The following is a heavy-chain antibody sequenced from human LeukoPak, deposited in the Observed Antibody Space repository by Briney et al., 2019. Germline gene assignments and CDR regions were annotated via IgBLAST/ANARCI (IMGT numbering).Heavy chain of an antibody. CDR1: GFTFSSYA. V-gene: IGHV3-23*01. CDR2: ISGSGGST. Sequence: GGSLRLSCAASGFTFSSYAMSWVRQAPGKGLEWVSAISGSGGSTYYADSVKGRSTISRDNSKNTLYLQMNSLRAEDTAVYYCAKEGADIVVVPAAENWFDPWGQGTLVTVSS. J-gene: IGHJ5*02. D-gene: IGHD2-2*01. CDR3: AKEGADIVVVPAAENWFDP.